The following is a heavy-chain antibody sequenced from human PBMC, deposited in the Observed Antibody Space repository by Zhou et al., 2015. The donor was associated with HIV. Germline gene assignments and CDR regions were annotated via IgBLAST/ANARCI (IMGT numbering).Heavy chain of an antibody. CDR2: IIPVSATT. CDR1: GGTFSSNA. J-gene: IGHJ2*01. D-gene: IGHD1-26*01. Sequence: QVQLVQSGAEMKKPGSSVKVSCKVSGGTFSSNAFSWVRQAPGQGLEWMGGIIPVSATTSHAQKFQDRVTFTADESTSTAYMELSSLTSEDTAVYYCARSWNWGAEDWYFDLWGRGTLVTVSS. CDR3: ARSWNWGAEDWYFDL. V-gene: IGHV1-69*01.